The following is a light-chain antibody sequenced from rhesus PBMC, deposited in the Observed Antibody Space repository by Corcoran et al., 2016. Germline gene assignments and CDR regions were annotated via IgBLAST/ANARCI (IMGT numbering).Light chain of an antibody. J-gene: IGKJ3*01. CDR2: AAS. V-gene: IGKV1S17*01. CDR1: QDISNN. Sequence: DIQMTQSPSSLSASVGVRVTITCQASQDISNNLAWYQQKPGKVPKLLIYAASTLQRGVPSRFSGTGSGTDFTLSVISLQPEDFASYYCQHCYGIPFTFGPGTKLDIK. CDR3: QHCYGIPFT.